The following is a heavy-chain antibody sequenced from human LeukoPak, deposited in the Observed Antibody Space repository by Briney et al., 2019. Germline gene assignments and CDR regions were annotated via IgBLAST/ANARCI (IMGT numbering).Heavy chain of an antibody. Sequence: GGSLILSCAASGFTFNTYWMAWVRQAPGKGLEWVANIKRDGSEKKYADSVKGRFTISRDNAKNSMYLQMNSLRAEDTAVYYCAELGITMIGGVWGKGTTVTISS. V-gene: IGHV3-7*01. CDR1: GFTFNTYW. J-gene: IGHJ6*04. CDR2: IKRDGSEK. CDR3: AELGITMIGGV. D-gene: IGHD3-10*02.